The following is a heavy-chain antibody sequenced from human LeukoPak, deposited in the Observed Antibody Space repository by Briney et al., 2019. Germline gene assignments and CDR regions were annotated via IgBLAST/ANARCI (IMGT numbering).Heavy chain of an antibody. D-gene: IGHD1-26*01. CDR1: GFTFTSHA. V-gene: IGHV3-23*01. J-gene: IGHJ4*02. Sequence: PGGSLRLSCAASGFTFTSHAMSWVRQAPGKGLEWVSVISGSGATTYYAHSLKGRFTISRDNAKNSLYLQMNSLRAEDTAVYYCARAGSGTYNLDYWGQGTLVTVSS. CDR3: ARAGSGTYNLDY. CDR2: ISGSGATT.